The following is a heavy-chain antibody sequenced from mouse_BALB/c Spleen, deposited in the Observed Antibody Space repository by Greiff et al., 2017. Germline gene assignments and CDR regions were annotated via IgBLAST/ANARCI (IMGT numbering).Heavy chain of an antibody. V-gene: IGHV1-82*01. D-gene: IGHD3-1*01. CDR3: ARARGYAMDY. J-gene: IGHJ4*01. CDR1: GYAFSSSW. CDR2: IYPGDGDT. Sequence: VQLQQSGPELVKPGASVKISCKASGYAFSSSWMNWVKQRPGQGLEWIGRIYPGDGDTNYNGKFKGKATLTADKSSSTAYMQLSSLTSVDSAVYFCARARGYAMDYWGQGTSVTVSS.